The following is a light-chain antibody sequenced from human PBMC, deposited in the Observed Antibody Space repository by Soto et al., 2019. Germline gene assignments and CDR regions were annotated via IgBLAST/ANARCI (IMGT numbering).Light chain of an antibody. V-gene: IGKV3-15*01. J-gene: IGKJ1*01. Sequence: EIVMTQSPATLSVSPGERATLSCRASRSVSSNLAWYQQKPGQAPSLLIYGASTRATGIPARFSGSGSGTDFTLTISSLQSEDFAVYYCQQYNNWPRTF. CDR3: QQYNNWPRT. CDR2: GAS. CDR1: RSVSSN.